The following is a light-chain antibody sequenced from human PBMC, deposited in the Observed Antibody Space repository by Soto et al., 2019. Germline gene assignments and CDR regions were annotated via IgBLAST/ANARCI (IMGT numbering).Light chain of an antibody. Sequence: DIQMTQSPSSLSASVGDRVTITCQASQDISNYLNWYQQKPGKAPKLLIYDASNLETRVPSRFSGSGSGTDFTLTISTLPPEDIATSYSQHYALLPLTFSGGTTVAIK. CDR1: QDISNY. CDR2: DAS. CDR3: QHYALLPLT. J-gene: IGKJ4*01. V-gene: IGKV1-33*01.